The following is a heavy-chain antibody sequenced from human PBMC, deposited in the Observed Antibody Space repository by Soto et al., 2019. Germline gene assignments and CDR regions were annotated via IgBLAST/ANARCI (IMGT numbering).Heavy chain of an antibody. J-gene: IGHJ4*02. CDR1: GFTFTSSA. Sequence: ASVKVSCKASGFTFTSSAVQWVRQARGQRLEWIGWIVVGSGNTNYAQKFQERVTITRDMSTSTAYMELSSLRSEDTAVYYCAAGLQYYDRPEEAIDYWGQGTLVTVSS. V-gene: IGHV1-58*01. D-gene: IGHD3-9*01. CDR2: IVVGSGNT. CDR3: AAGLQYYDRPEEAIDY.